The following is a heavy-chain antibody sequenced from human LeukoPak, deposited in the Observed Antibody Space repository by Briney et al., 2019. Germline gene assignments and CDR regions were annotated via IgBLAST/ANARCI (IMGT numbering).Heavy chain of an antibody. D-gene: IGHD2-2*01. Sequence: GGSLRLSCAASGFTFSSYAMSWVREAPGKGLEWVSAISGSGGSTYYADSVKGRFTISRDNSKNTLYLQMNSLRAEDTAVYYCAKDPPDCSSTSCYVDPPGTDYWGQGTLVTVSS. CDR2: ISGSGGST. CDR3: AKDPPDCSSTSCYVDPPGTDY. V-gene: IGHV3-23*01. CDR1: GFTFSSYA. J-gene: IGHJ4*02.